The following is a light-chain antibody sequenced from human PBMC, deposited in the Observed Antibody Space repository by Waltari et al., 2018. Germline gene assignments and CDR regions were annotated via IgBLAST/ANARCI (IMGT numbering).Light chain of an antibody. CDR3: QAWDSTTVL. J-gene: IGLJ2*01. V-gene: IGLV3-1*01. CDR2: QNT. Sequence: SYDLTQPLSVSVSPVQTASITCSADKLGDKYTCWYQQKPGQSPVLVIYQNTKRPSGIPERFSGSNSGNTATLTISGTQAMDEADYYCQAWDSTTVLFGGGTKLTV. CDR1: KLGDKY.